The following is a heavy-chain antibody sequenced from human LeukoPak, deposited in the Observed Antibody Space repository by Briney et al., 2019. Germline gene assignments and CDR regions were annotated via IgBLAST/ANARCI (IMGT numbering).Heavy chain of an antibody. J-gene: IGHJ4*02. V-gene: IGHV4-30-4*08. CDR2: IYYSGST. D-gene: IGHD2-8*01. CDR1: GGSISSSSYY. CDR3: ARQTIVLMVYARDLYYFDY. Sequence: PSETLSLTCTVSGGSISSSSYYWGWIRQPPGKGLEWIGYIYYSGSTYYNPSLKSRVTISVDTSKNQFSLKLSSVTAADTAVYYCARQTIVLMVYARDLYYFDYWGQGTLVTVSS.